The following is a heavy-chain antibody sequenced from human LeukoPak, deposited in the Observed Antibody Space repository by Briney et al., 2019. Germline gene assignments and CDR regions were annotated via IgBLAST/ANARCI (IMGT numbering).Heavy chain of an antibody. D-gene: IGHD6-13*01. CDR3: ARDPSSSWTPFDY. CDR2: IYYTGNT. V-gene: IGHV4-39*07. CDR1: GDSLTGYY. J-gene: IGHJ4*02. Sequence: SETLSLTCTVSGDSLTGYYWGWIRQPPGKGLEWIGNIYYTGNTYYNPSLKSRVTISLDTSKNQFSLKLSSVTAADTAVYYCARDPSSSWTPFDYWGQGTLVTVSS.